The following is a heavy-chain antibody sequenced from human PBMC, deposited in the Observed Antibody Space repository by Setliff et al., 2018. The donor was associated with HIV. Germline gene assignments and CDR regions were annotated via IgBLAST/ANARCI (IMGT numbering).Heavy chain of an antibody. J-gene: IGHJ4*02. Sequence: PSETLSLTCTVSGFSISTGHYWGWVRQSPGKGLEWIGSVYHSRSTYYAASLKSRVTISVDTSKNQFSLKLTSVTAADTAVYYCARQPPLSALQVWFGDYWGQGILVTVS. CDR1: GFSISTGHY. D-gene: IGHD3-10*01. CDR3: ARQPPLSALQVWFGDY. V-gene: IGHV4-38-2*02. CDR2: VYHSRST.